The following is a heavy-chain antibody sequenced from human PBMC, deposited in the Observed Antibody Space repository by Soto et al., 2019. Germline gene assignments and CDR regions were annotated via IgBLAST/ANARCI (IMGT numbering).Heavy chain of an antibody. D-gene: IGHD3-22*01. CDR1: GYSFTSYW. J-gene: IGHJ3*02. Sequence: GESLKISCKGSGYSFTSYWIGWVRQMPGKGLEWMGIIYPGDSDTRYSPSFQGQVTISADKSISTAYLQWSSLKASDTAMYYCASPGTHYYDSSGYYSFAFDIWGQGTMVTVSS. CDR2: IYPGDSDT. V-gene: IGHV5-51*01. CDR3: ASPGTHYYDSSGYYSFAFDI.